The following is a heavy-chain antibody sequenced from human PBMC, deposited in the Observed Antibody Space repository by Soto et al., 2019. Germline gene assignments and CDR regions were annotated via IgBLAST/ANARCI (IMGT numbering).Heavy chain of an antibody. J-gene: IGHJ4*02. CDR3: AKDLYGSGSPYDY. D-gene: IGHD3-10*01. Sequence: PGCSLGLSCAASGFTFRISAIGWVLQAPGKGLEWVSAISGSGGSTYYAGSVKGRFTISRDNSKNTLYLQMNSLRAEDTAVYYCAKDLYGSGSPYDYWGQGTLVTVS. CDR2: ISGSGGST. V-gene: IGHV3-23*01. CDR1: GFTFRISA.